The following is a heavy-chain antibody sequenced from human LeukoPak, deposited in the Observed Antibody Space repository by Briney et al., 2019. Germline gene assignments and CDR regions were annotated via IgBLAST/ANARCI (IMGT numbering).Heavy chain of an antibody. V-gene: IGHV3-48*02. J-gene: IGHJ5*02. CDR3: ARGRGYCSSTSCYKWFDP. Sequence: GGPLRLSCAASGFTFSSYSMNWVRQAPGKGLEWVSYISSSSSTIYYADSVKGRFTISRDNAKNSLYLQMNSLRDEDTAVYYCARGRGYCSSTSCYKWFDPWGQGTLVTVSS. D-gene: IGHD2-2*02. CDR1: GFTFSSYS. CDR2: ISSSSSTI.